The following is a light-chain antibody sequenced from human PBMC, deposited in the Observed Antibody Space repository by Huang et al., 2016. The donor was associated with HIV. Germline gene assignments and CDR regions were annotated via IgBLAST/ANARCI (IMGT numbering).Light chain of an antibody. V-gene: IGKV3-15*01. J-gene: IGKJ4*01. CDR3: QQYNDWPPLT. CDR2: GAS. Sequence: EIEMTQSPAILSVSPGERATLSCRASQSVNSDLAWSLQKPGQAPRLLIYGASTRAIGIPAKFNGAGSGTEFSLSISNLQSDDFGVYYCQQYNDWPPLTFGGGTKVEI. CDR1: QSVNSD.